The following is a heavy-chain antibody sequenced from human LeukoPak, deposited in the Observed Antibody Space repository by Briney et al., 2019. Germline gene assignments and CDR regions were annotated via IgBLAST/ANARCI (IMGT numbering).Heavy chain of an antibody. CDR1: AGTFTSYT. D-gene: IGHD1-26*01. Sequence: SVTLCFTAAAGTFTSYTISRVRQAPGPGMEWMAKIIHILGIANYAKKLHGRVKITAHKSTTTDYMELSSLRSEDTAVYYCARVSVGSFDYWGQGTLVTVSS. V-gene: IGHV1-69*02. CDR3: ARVSVGSFDY. CDR2: IIHILGIA. J-gene: IGHJ4*02.